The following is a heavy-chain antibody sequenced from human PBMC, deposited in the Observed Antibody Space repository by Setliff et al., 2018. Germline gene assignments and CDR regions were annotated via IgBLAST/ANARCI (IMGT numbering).Heavy chain of an antibody. Sequence: PSETLSLTCRVSGDSISDYHWSWIRQPPGQGLEWIGYIYSSRRTNYNPSLKSRVSLSLDTSKNQFSLDLSSVTPADTAVYYCARELGLRAPFDFWGQGILVTVSS. CDR1: GDSISDYH. CDR2: IYSSRRT. D-gene: IGHD4-17*01. CDR3: ARELGLRAPFDF. J-gene: IGHJ4*02. V-gene: IGHV4-59*01.